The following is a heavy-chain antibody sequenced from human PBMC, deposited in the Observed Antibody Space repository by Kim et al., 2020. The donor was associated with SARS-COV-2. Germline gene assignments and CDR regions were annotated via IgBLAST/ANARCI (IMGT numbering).Heavy chain of an antibody. V-gene: IGHV3-23*03. J-gene: IGHJ4*02. Sequence: GGSLRLSCVASGFTFNSYAMSWLRQAPGKGLEWVSGIYSDGTTKFYVGSVMGRFTVSRDNSKDTLFMQVNNVKAEDTAEYVCAKEHFRSCVDFWVQGTLV. CDR3: AKEHFRSCVDF. D-gene: IGHD3-3*02. CDR2: IYSDGTTK. CDR1: GFTFNSYA.